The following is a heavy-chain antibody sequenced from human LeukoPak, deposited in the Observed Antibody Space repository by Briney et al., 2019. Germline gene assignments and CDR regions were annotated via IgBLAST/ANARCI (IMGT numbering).Heavy chain of an antibody. D-gene: IGHD2-2*01. CDR3: ATHRQLGYCSSTSCYSAFDI. Sequence: SETLSLTCTVSGGSISSHYWSWIRQPPGKGLEWIGYIYYSGSANYNPSLKSRVTISVDTSKNQFSLKLSSVTAADTAVYYCATHRQLGYCSSTSCYSAFDIWGQGTMVTVSS. V-gene: IGHV4-59*11. J-gene: IGHJ3*02. CDR1: GGSISSHY. CDR2: IYYSGSA.